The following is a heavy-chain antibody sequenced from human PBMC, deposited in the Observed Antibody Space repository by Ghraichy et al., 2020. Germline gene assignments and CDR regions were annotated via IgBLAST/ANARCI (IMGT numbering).Heavy chain of an antibody. V-gene: IGHV4-59*01. J-gene: IGHJ6*02. D-gene: IGHD6-13*01. CDR1: GGSISSYY. Sequence: SETLSLTCTVSGGSISSYYWSWIRQPPGKGLEWIGYIYYSGSTNYNPSLKSRVTISVDTSKNQFSLKLSSVTAADTAVYYCARVGAAATLYYYYGMDVWGQGTTVTVSS. CDR2: IYYSGST. CDR3: ARVGAAATLYYYYGMDV.